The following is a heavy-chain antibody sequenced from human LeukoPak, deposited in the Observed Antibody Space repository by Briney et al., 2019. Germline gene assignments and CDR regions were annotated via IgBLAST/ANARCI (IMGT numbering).Heavy chain of an antibody. CDR2: ISGNAGRT. CDR3: AKDLRGDGMDV. V-gene: IGHV3-23*01. D-gene: IGHD3-16*01. CDR1: GFTFSSYA. J-gene: IGHJ6*02. Sequence: GGSLRLSCETSGFTFSSYAMTLVRQAPGKGLEWVSTISGNAGRTYHADSVKGRFTISRDNSKNTLYLQMNSLRAEDTAVYYCAKDLRGDGMDVWGQGTTVTVSS.